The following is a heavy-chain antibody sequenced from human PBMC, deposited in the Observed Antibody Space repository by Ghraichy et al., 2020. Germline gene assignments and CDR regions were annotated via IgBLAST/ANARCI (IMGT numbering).Heavy chain of an antibody. CDR2: ISDGSEYI. J-gene: IGHJ5*02. Sequence: GESLNISCAASGFTFSNYRMTWVRQAPGKGLEWVSSISDGSEYIYYADSVKGGFTISRDNARNSLYLQMNSLRADDTAVYFCARDGHCSGGTCYRDWFDPWGQGTLVTVTS. V-gene: IGHV3-21*01. CDR3: ARDGHCSGGTCYRDWFDP. CDR1: GFTFSNYR. D-gene: IGHD2-15*01.